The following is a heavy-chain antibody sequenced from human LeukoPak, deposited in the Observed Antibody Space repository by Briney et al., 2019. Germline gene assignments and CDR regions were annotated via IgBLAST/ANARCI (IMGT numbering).Heavy chain of an antibody. CDR2: IYIGDRA. Sequence: GGSLRLSCPASGFSVINKYVTWVRQAPGKGLEWVSVIYIGDRADYSGSVKGRFTISRDNFKNTLYLQINNLRAEDSAVYYCVTDRDPHYGMHVWGQGTTVTVSS. CDR3: VTDRDPHYGMHV. CDR1: GFSVINKY. V-gene: IGHV3-53*01. J-gene: IGHJ6*02.